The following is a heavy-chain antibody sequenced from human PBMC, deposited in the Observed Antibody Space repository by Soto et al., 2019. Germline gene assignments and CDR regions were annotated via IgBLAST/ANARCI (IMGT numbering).Heavy chain of an antibody. CDR1: GFTFSSYA. D-gene: IGHD6-13*01. CDR2: ISRSGDST. CDR3: AKKGTLSGTGYFDS. Sequence: EVQLLESGGGLVQPGGSLRLSCAVSGFTFSSYAMSWVRQAPGKGLEWVSAISRSGDSTWYAGSVKGRFTISRDNSKNTLYLQMNSLRAEDSSVYFCAKKGTLSGTGYFDSWGQGTLVTVSS. V-gene: IGHV3-23*01. J-gene: IGHJ4*02.